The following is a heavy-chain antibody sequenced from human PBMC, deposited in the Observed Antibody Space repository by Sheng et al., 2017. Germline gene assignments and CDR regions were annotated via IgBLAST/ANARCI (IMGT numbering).Heavy chain of an antibody. J-gene: IGHJ4*02. Sequence: QVQLQQWGAGLLKPSETLSLTCAVYGGSFSGYYWSWIRQPPGKGLEWIGEINHSGSTNYNPSLKSRVTISVDTSKNQFSLKLSSVTAADTAVYYCARGQASAGTTSLPFDYWGQGTLVTVSS. CDR1: GGSFSGYY. CDR3: ARGQASAGTTSLPFDY. D-gene: IGHD4-17*01. CDR2: INHSGST. V-gene: IGHV4-34*01.